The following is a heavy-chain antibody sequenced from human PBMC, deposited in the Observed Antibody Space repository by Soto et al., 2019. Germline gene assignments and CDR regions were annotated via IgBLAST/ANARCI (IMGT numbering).Heavy chain of an antibody. D-gene: IGHD3-9*01. CDR2: IYYSGST. V-gene: IGHV4-39*01. CDR1: GGSISSSSYY. Sequence: SETLSLTCTVSGGSISSSSYYWGWIRQPPGKGLEWIGSIYYSGSTYYNPSLKSRVTISVDTSKNQFSLKLSSVTAADTAVYYCARSSKRYYDILTGYFPYYCDGMDVWGQGTTVTVSS. J-gene: IGHJ6*02. CDR3: ARSSKRYYDILTGYFPYYCDGMDV.